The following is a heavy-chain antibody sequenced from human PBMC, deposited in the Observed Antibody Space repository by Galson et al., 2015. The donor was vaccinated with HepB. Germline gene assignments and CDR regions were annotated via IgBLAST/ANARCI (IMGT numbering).Heavy chain of an antibody. CDR3: ARYTAMVTFDY. CDR2: IYYSGST. D-gene: IGHD5-18*01. V-gene: IGHV4-39*01. Sequence: ETLSLTCTVSGGSISSSSYYWGWIRQPPGKGLEWIGSIYYSGSTYYNPSLKSRVTISVDTSKNQFSLKLSSVTAADTAVYYCARYTAMVTFDYWGQGTLVTVSS. J-gene: IGHJ4*02. CDR1: GGSISSSSYY.